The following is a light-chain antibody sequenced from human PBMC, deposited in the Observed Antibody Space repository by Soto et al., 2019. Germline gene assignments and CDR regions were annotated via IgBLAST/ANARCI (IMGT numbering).Light chain of an antibody. CDR2: GAS. CDR1: QSVSRSY. CDR3: QQDGSSQT. V-gene: IGKV3-20*01. J-gene: IGKJ2*01. Sequence: EIVLTQSPGTLSLSPGERATLSCRASQSVSRSYLAWYQQKPGQAPRLLIYGASSRSTGIPDRFSGSGSGTDFTLTISRLEPEDFAVYYCQQDGSSQTFGQGTKLEIK.